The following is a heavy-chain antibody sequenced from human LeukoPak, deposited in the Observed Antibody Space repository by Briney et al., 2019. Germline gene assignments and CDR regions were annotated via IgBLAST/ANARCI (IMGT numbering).Heavy chain of an antibody. D-gene: IGHD2-15*01. CDR1: GGSISSGSYY. V-gene: IGHV4-61*02. CDR3: ARVFCSGGSCYDAFDI. CDR2: IYTSGST. Sequence: PSQTLSLTCTVSGGSISSGSYYWSWIRQPAGKGLEWIGRIYTSGSTNYNPSLKSRVTISVDTSKSQFSLKLSSVTAADTAVYYCARVFCSGGSCYDAFDIWGQGTMVTVSS. J-gene: IGHJ3*02.